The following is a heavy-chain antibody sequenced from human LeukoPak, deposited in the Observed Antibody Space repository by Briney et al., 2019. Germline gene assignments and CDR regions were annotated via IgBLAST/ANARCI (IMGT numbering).Heavy chain of an antibody. CDR3: ARGDWRWYFDL. D-gene: IGHD2-21*01. J-gene: IGHJ2*01. V-gene: IGHV1-3*01. CDR2: INGGSGTT. CDR1: GFTFGSYA. Sequence: EASEKVSCKASGFTFGSYAFHWVRQAPGQSLEWMGCINGGSGTTRFSERFQGRVSITRDASATTAYMDLSSLTSEDTAVYFCARGDWRWYFDLWGRGTLVTVSS.